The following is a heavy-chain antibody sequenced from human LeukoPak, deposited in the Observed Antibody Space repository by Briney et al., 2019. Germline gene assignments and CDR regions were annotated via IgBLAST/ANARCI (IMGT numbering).Heavy chain of an antibody. CDR2: IYSGGST. J-gene: IGHJ4*02. V-gene: IGHV3-53*01. Sequence: PGGSLRLSCAASGFTFSSYAMSWVRQAPGKGLEWVSVIYSGGSTYYADSVKGRFTISRDNSKNTLYLQMNSLRAEDTAVYYCARESSGPIDYWGQGTLVTVSS. D-gene: IGHD3-22*01. CDR1: GFTFSSYA. CDR3: ARESSGPIDY.